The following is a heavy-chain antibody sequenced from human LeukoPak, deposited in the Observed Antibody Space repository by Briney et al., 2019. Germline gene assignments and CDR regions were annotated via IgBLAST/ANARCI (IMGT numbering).Heavy chain of an antibody. CDR3: AREGIAVAGTISYYYYGMDV. V-gene: IGHV4-4*02. CDR2: IYHSGST. J-gene: IGHJ6*02. Sequence: PSETLSLTCAVSGGSISSSNWWSWVRPPPGKGLEWIGEIYHSGSTNYNPSLKSRVTISVDKSKNQFSLKLSSVTAADTAVYYCAREGIAVAGTISYYYYGMDVWGQGTTVTVSS. D-gene: IGHD6-19*01. CDR1: GGSISSSNW.